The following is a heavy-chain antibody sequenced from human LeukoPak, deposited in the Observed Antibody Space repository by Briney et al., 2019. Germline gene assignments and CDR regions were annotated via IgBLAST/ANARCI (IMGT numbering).Heavy chain of an antibody. CDR2: IIPIFGTT. D-gene: IGHD3-10*01. CDR3: ARIVGIASRGYFDY. Sequence: PVKVSCKASGGTLSRYAISWVRQAPGQGPEWMGGIIPIFGTTNYAQKFQGRVTITADESTSTAYMELSSLRSEDTAVYYCARIVGIASRGYFDYWGQGTLVTVSS. J-gene: IGHJ4*02. CDR1: GGTLSRYA. V-gene: IGHV1-69*01.